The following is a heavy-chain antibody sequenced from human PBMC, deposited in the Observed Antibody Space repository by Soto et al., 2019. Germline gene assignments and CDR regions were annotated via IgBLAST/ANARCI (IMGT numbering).Heavy chain of an antibody. CDR3: ARAGNLGYWYFDF. CDR2: IYYSGST. CDR1: GGSVTSGGSY. D-gene: IGHD3-10*01. J-gene: IGHJ2*01. V-gene: IGHV4-31*03. Sequence: QLQESGPGLVKPSQTLSLTCSVSGGSVTSGGSYWSWIRQHPGKGLEWIGYIYYSGSTYYNPSLKSRVSISVDTSKTQFSLQLSSVTAADTAVYYCARAGNLGYWYFDFWGRGTLVTVSS.